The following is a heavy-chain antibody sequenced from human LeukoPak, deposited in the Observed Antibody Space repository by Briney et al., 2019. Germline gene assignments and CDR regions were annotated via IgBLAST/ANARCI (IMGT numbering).Heavy chain of an antibody. CDR1: GFTFGDYA. D-gene: IGHD4-17*01. J-gene: IGHJ3*02. CDR2: IRSKAYGGTT. CDR3: TKNTGDFDI. Sequence: GGSLRLSCTASGFTFGDYAMSWFRQAPGKGLEWVGFIRSKAYGGTTEYAASVKGRLTISRDDSKNTVYLQMDSLKTEDTAMYYCTKNTGDFDIWGQGTMVIVSS. V-gene: IGHV3-49*03.